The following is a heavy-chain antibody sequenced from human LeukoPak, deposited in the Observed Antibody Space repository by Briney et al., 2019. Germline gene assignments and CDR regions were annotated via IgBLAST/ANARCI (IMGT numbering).Heavy chain of an antibody. Sequence: PSETLSLTCTVSGGSISSYYRSWIRQPPGKGLEWIGYIYYSGSTNYNPSLKSRVTISVDTSKNQFSLKLSSVTAADTAVYYCAGIVGAVDAFDIWGQGTMVTVSS. J-gene: IGHJ3*02. CDR1: GGSISSYY. D-gene: IGHD1-26*01. CDR3: AGIVGAVDAFDI. V-gene: IGHV4-59*08. CDR2: IYYSGST.